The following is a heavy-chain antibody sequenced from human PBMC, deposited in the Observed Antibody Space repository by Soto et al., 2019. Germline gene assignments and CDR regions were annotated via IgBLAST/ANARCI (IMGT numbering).Heavy chain of an antibody. CDR1: GFTFSSYA. D-gene: IGHD3-16*02. J-gene: IGHJ4*02. CDR3: ARDGEWGGVIVTYYFDY. CDR2: ISYDGSNK. V-gene: IGHV3-30-3*01. Sequence: QVQLVESGGGVVQPGRSLRLSCAASGFTFSSYAMHWVRQAPGKGLEWVAVISYDGSNKYYADSVKGRFTISRDNSKNTLYLQMNSLRAEDTAVYYCARDGEWGGVIVTYYFDYWGQGTLVTVSS.